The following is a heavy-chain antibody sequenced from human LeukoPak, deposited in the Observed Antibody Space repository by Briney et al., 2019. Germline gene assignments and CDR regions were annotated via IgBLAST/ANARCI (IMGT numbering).Heavy chain of an antibody. CDR3: ARDRDYYGSGSYFDY. CDR2: INPNSGGT. D-gene: IGHD3-10*01. Sequence: ASVKVSCKASGYTFTGYYMHWVRQAPGQGLEWMGWINPNSGGTNYAQKFQGRVTMTRDTSISTAYMGLRSLRSDDTAVYYCARDRDYYGSGSYFDYWGQGTLVTVSS. J-gene: IGHJ4*02. V-gene: IGHV1-2*02. CDR1: GYTFTGYY.